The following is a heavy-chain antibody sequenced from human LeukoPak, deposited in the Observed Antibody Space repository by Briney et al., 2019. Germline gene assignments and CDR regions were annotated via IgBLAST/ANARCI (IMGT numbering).Heavy chain of an antibody. CDR2: ISGSGGST. D-gene: IGHD3-22*01. CDR3: AKAARLDYYDSSGWDYFDY. V-gene: IGHV3-23*01. J-gene: IGHJ4*02. CDR1: GFTFSSYA. Sequence: TGGSLRLSCAASGFTFSSYAMSWVRQAPGKGLEWVSAISGSGGSTYYADSVKGRFTISRDNSKNTLYLQMNSLRAEDTAVYYCAKAARLDYYDSSGWDYFDYWGQGTLVTVSS.